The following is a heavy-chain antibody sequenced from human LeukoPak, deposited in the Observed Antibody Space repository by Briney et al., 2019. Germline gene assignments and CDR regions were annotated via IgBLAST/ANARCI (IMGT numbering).Heavy chain of an antibody. Sequence: GGSLRLSCAASGFTFSSYWMSWVRQAPGKGLEWVANIKQDGSEKYHVDSVKGRFTIPRDSAKNTLYLQMNSLRAEDTAVYYCARGSPHYYDSSGHFYWGQGTLVTVSS. CDR3: ARGSPHYYDSSGHFY. CDR2: IKQDGSEK. J-gene: IGHJ4*02. D-gene: IGHD3-22*01. CDR1: GFTFSSYW. V-gene: IGHV3-7*01.